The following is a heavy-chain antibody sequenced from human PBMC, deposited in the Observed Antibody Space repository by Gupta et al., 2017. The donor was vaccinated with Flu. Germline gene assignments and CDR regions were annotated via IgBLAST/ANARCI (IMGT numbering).Heavy chain of an antibody. CDR2: IKSKTDGGRI. J-gene: IGHJ6*02. V-gene: IGHV3-15*01. Sequence: VRQAPGKGLEWVGRIKSKTDGGRIDYAAPVKGRFTISRDDSKNTLYLQMKSLKTEDTAVYYCTTDSTYSGSSIGDHYGMDVWGQGTTVTVSS. CDR3: TTDSTYSGSSIGDHYGMDV. D-gene: IGHD1-26*01.